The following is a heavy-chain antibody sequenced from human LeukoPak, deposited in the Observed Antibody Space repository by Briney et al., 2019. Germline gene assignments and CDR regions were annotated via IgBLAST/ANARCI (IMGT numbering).Heavy chain of an antibody. D-gene: IGHD3-22*01. J-gene: IGHJ4*02. CDR1: GGSISSSSYY. V-gene: IGHV4-39*07. CDR2: IYYSGST. Sequence: ETLSLTCTVSGGSISSSSYYWGWIRQPPGKGLEWIGSIYYSGSTYYNPSLKSRVTISVDTSKNQFSLKLSSVTAADTAVYYCARDYYDSSGYYISYWGQGTLVTVSS. CDR3: ARDYYDSSGYYISY.